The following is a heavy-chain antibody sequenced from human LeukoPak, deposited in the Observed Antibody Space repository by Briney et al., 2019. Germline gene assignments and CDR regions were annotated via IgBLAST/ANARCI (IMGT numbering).Heavy chain of an antibody. CDR1: GFTFSSYW. D-gene: IGHD3-10*01. V-gene: IGHV3-74*01. CDR3: ARARYYYGSGSYQGDY. Sequence: PGGSLRLSCAASGFTFSSYWMHWVRQAPGKGLVWVSRINSDGSSTSYADSVKGRFTISRDNAKNTLYLQMNSLRAEDTAVYYCARARYYYGSGSYQGDYWGQGTLVTVSS. CDR2: INSDGSST. J-gene: IGHJ4*02.